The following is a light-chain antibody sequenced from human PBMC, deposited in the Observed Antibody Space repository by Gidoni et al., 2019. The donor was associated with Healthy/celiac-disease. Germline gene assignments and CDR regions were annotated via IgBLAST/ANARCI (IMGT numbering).Light chain of an antibody. Sequence: IQLTQSPSSLSASVGDRVTITCRASQGISSYLAWYQQNPGKAPKLLISSASTLQSGVPSRFSGSGSGTDFTLTISSLQPEDFATYYCQQLNSYPPTFGPGTKVDIK. V-gene: IGKV1-9*01. CDR2: SAS. CDR3: QQLNSYPPT. J-gene: IGKJ3*01. CDR1: QGISSY.